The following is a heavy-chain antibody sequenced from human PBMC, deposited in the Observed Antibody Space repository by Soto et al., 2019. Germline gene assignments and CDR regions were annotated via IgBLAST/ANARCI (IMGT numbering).Heavy chain of an antibody. CDR1: GFTLSDRS. D-gene: IGHD3-16*01. V-gene: IGHV3-74*01. J-gene: IGHJ6*04. Sequence: EVQLVESGGGLVQPGGSLRLSCAASGFTLSDRSMHWVRQAPGKGLVWVSGIDNAGTDSTYADSVKGRFTSSRDNAKNMLYLQMNSVGVEDTAVSYCAGGWFGLDVWCNGTTVTVSS. CDR2: IDNAGTDS. CDR3: AGGWFGLDV.